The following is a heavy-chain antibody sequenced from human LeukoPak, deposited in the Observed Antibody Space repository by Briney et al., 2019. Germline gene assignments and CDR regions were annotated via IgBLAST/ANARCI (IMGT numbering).Heavy chain of an antibody. J-gene: IGHJ6*02. CDR3: ARVERYAYYDILTGPCGMDV. CDR1: GFTFSSYW. CDR2: IKQDGSEK. V-gene: IGHV3-7*01. Sequence: QAGGSLRLSCAASGFTFSSYWMSWVRQAPGKGLEWVANIKQDGSEKYYVDSVKGRFTISRDNAKNTLYLQMNSLRAEDTAVYYCARVERYAYYDILTGPCGMDVWGQGTTVTVSS. D-gene: IGHD3-9*01.